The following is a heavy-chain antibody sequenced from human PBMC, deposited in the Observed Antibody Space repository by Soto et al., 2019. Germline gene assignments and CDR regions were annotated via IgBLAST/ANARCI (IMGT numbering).Heavy chain of an antibody. CDR3: AKLRDFVVLPARILVY. D-gene: IGHD2-8*01. CDR1: GFTFSSYG. Sequence: PGGSLRLSCAASGFTFSSYGISWIRLSPGKGLEWVSVISGGGDTTYYTPSVKGRFTISRDDFRNTLYLQMNSLRTEDTAIYYCAKLRDFVVLPARILVYWGPGTLVTVSS. CDR2: ISGGGDTT. V-gene: IGHV3-23*01. J-gene: IGHJ4*02.